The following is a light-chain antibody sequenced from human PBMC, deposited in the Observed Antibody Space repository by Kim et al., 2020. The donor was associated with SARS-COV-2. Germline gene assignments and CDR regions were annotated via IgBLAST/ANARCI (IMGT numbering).Light chain of an antibody. CDR1: QSNSMW. V-gene: IGKV1-5*03. J-gene: IGKJ2*01. CDR2: KAS. Sequence: STLSAPVGDRVIITCRASQSNSMWLAWYQQKPGKAPKLLISKASSLQSGVPSRFSGSGSGTEFTLTISSLQPDDFGTYYCQQYDNYFGQGTKLEI. CDR3: QQYDNY.